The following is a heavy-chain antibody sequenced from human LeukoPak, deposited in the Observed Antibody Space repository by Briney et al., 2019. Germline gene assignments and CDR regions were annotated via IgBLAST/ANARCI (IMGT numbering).Heavy chain of an antibody. CDR2: IYYSGST. CDR1: GGSISSYY. D-gene: IGHD3-10*01. V-gene: IGHV4-59*01. CDR3: ARGAYYSPY. J-gene: IGHJ4*02. Sequence: SEILSLTCTVSGGSISSYYWSWIRQPPGKGLEWIGYIYYSGSTNYNPSLKSRVTISVDTSKNQFSLKLSSVTAADTAVYYCARGAYYSPYWGQGTLVTVSS.